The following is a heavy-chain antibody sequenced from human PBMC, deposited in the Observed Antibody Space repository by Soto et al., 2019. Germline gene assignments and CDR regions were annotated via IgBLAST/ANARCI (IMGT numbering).Heavy chain of an antibody. CDR3: TTDLTTVEQLDDY. CDR1: GFTFSNAW. J-gene: IGHJ4*02. V-gene: IGHV3-15*01. D-gene: IGHD4-17*01. Sequence: EVQLVESGGGLVKPGGSLRLSCAASGFTFSNAWMSWVRQAPGKGLEWVGRIKSKTDGGTTDYAAPVKGRFTISRDDSKNTLYLQMNSLKTEDTAVYYCTTDLTTVEQLDDYWGQGTLVTVSS. CDR2: IKSKTDGGTT.